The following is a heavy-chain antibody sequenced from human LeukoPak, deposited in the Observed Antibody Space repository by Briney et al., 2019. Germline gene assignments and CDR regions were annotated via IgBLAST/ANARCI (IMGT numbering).Heavy chain of an antibody. CDR1: GGTFNSYA. D-gene: IGHD6-13*01. CDR3: ATRGGIAAVNYFDY. V-gene: IGHV1-69*13. CDR2: IIPIFGTA. Sequence: SVKVSCKASGGTFNSYAISWVRQAPGQGLEWMGGIIPIFGTANYAQKFQGRVTITADESTSTAYMELSSLRSEDTAVYYCATRGGIAAVNYFDYWGQGTLVTVPS. J-gene: IGHJ4*02.